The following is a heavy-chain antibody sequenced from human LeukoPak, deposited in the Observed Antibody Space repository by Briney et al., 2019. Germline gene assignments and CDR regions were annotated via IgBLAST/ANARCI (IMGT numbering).Heavy chain of an antibody. CDR3: ARSNQADDY. Sequence: QPGRSLRLSCAASGFTFSSYWMHRVRQVPGKGLVWVARINPGGSSITYADSVKGRFTISRDNAKNTLYLQMDSLRAEGTGVYYCARSNQADDYWGQGTLVTVSS. CDR2: INPGGSSI. D-gene: IGHD1-14*01. V-gene: IGHV3-74*01. J-gene: IGHJ4*02. CDR1: GFTFSSYW.